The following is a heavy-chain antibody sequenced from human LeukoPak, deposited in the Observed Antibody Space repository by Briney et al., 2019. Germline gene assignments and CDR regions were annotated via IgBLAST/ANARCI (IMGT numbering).Heavy chain of an antibody. V-gene: IGHV1-8*01. Sequence: ASVKVSFKASGYTFTSYDINWVRQAPGQGLEWMGWMNPNSGNTGYAQKFQGRVTMTRNTSISTAYMELSSLRSEDTAVYYWARGGDLDAFDIWGQGTMVTVSS. J-gene: IGHJ3*02. D-gene: IGHD3-16*01. CDR3: ARGGDLDAFDI. CDR2: MNPNSGNT. CDR1: GYTFTSYD.